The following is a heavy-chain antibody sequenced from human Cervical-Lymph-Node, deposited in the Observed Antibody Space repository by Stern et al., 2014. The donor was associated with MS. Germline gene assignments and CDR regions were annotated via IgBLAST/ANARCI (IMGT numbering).Heavy chain of an antibody. CDR2: IDSDWNTT. J-gene: IGHJ4*02. CDR1: GFTFSSYW. Sequence: EVQLVESGGGLVQPGGSLRLSCAASGFTFSSYWMHWVRQAPGKGLVLVSSIDSDWNTTGYADSVNSRFTISRDNAENTLYLQMNSLKAEDTAVYYGATLGWADYWGQGTLVTVSS. D-gene: IGHD5-24*01. CDR3: ATLGWADY. V-gene: IGHV3-74*02.